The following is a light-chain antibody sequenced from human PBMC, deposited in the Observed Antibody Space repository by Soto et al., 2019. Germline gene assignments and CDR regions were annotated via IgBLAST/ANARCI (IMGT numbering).Light chain of an antibody. V-gene: IGKV3-11*01. CDR3: QQRSNWPPVIT. Sequence: EIVLTQSPATLSLSPGERATLSCRASQTFSSHLAWYQQKPGQAPRLLIYDASKSATGIPARFSGRGSGTDFTLTISSLGPEDFAVYYCQQRSNWPPVITFGQGTRLEIK. J-gene: IGKJ5*01. CDR1: QTFSSH. CDR2: DAS.